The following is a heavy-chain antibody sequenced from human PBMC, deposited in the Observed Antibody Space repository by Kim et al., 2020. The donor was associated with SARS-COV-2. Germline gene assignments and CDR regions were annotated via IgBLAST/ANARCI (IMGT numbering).Heavy chain of an antibody. Sequence: KPALKSRITISIDTSNHQFSLKLTSVTSADTAVYYCARGTRGSGWPYSFDSWGQGTLVSVSS. J-gene: IGHJ4*02. CDR3: ARGTRGSGWPYSFDS. D-gene: IGHD6-25*01. V-gene: IGHV4-59*09.